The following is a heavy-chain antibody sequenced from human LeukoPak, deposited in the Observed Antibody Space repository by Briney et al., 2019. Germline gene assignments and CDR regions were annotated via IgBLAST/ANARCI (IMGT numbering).Heavy chain of an antibody. J-gene: IGHJ4*02. V-gene: IGHV3-23*01. D-gene: IGHD2-2*01. Sequence: GGSLRLSCAASGFTFSSYAMSWVRQAPGKGLEWVSAICGSGGSTYYAGSVKGRFTISRDNSKNTLYLQMNSLRAEDTAVYYCAKVWRVPAAPPLPPQIDYWGQGTLVTVSS. CDR1: GFTFSSYA. CDR3: AKVWRVPAAPPLPPQIDY. CDR2: ICGSGGST.